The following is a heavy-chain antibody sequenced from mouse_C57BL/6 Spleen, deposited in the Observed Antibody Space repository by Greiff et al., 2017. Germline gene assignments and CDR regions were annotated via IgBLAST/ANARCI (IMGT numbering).Heavy chain of an antibody. CDR3: ARSVDGAWFAY. CDR1: GYTFTSYW. CDR2: INPCNGGT. D-gene: IGHD1-1*01. J-gene: IGHJ3*01. V-gene: IGHV1-53*01. Sequence: VKLQQPGTELVKPGDSVKLSCTASGYTFTSYWMHWVKQRPGQGLEWLGNINPCNGGTNYHEKFKSKATLTVDKSSSTAYMQLSSLTSEDSAVYYCARSVDGAWFAYWGQGTLVTVAA.